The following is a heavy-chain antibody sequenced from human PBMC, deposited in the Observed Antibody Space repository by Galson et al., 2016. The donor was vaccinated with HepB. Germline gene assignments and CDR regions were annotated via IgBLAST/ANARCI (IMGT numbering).Heavy chain of an antibody. D-gene: IGHD5-18*01. CDR1: GYTFTSYD. Sequence: SVKVSCKASGYTFTSYDINWVRQATGQGLEWMGWMNPGSGNTGYAQKFQGRVTITRDTSKSTVYMELRSVSAADTAVYFCATVYGYGHAFDYWGQGTLVTVSS. J-gene: IGHJ4*02. V-gene: IGHV1-8*01. CDR3: ATVYGYGHAFDY. CDR2: MNPGSGNT.